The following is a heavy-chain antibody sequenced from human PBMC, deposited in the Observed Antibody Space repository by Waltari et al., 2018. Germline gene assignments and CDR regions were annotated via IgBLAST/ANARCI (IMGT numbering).Heavy chain of an antibody. CDR3: ARPAYSSGWDDAFDI. CDR1: GYTFTGYY. D-gene: IGHD6-19*01. V-gene: IGHV1-2*06. Sequence: QVQLVQSGAEVKKPGASVKVSCKASGYTFTGYYMHWVRQAPGQGLEWMRRINPNSGGTNYAQKFQGRVTMTRDTSISTAYMELSRLRSDDTAVYYCARPAYSSGWDDAFDIWGQGTMVTVSS. CDR2: INPNSGGT. J-gene: IGHJ3*02.